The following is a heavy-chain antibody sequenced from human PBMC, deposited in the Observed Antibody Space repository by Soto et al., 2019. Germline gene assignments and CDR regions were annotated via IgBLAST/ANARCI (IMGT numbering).Heavy chain of an antibody. D-gene: IGHD4-17*01. J-gene: IGHJ3*02. Sequence: EVQLVESGGGLVQPGGSLRLSCAASGFTFSSYWMSWVRQAPGKGLEWVANIKQDGSEKYYVDSVKGRFTISRDNAKNSLYLQMNSLRAEDTAVYYCARILNLGGDYAYAFDIWGQGTMVTVSS. V-gene: IGHV3-7*01. CDR1: GFTFSSYW. CDR3: ARILNLGGDYAYAFDI. CDR2: IKQDGSEK.